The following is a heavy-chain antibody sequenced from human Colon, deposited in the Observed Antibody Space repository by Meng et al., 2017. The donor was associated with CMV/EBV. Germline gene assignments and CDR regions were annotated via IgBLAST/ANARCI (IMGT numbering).Heavy chain of an antibody. CDR1: GFTFSSYS. J-gene: IGHJ5*02. CDR3: ARKGHVDIVGTAGNWFDP. Sequence: GESLKISCVASGFTFSSYSMNWVRQAPGKGLEWVSAITSSSSSIYYADSVKGRFTISRDNAKTSLFLQMNSLRAEDTAVYYCARKGHVDIVGTAGNWFDPWGQGTMVTVSS. V-gene: IGHV3-21*01. D-gene: IGHD5-12*01. CDR2: ITSSSSSI.